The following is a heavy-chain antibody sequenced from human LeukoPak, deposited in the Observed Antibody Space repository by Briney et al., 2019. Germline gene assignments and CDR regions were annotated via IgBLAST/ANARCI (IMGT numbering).Heavy chain of an antibody. CDR1: GFTFSSYG. J-gene: IGHJ3*02. D-gene: IGHD1-26*01. CDR3: AKDTGDEWERVVGAFDI. V-gene: IGHV3-30*02. Sequence: GGSLRLSCAASGFTFSSYGMHWVRQAPGKGLEWVAFIRYDGSNKYYADSVKGRFTISRDNSKNTLYLQMNSLRAEDTAVYYCAKDTGDEWERVVGAFDIWGQGTMVTVSS. CDR2: IRYDGSNK.